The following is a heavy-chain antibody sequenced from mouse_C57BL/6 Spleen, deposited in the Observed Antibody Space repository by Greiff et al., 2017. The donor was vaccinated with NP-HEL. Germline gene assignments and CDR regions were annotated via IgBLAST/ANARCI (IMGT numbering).Heavy chain of an antibody. Sequence: VQLQQSGPVLVKPGASVKMSCKASGYTFTDYYMNWVKQSHGKSLEWIGVINPYNGGTSYNQKFKGKATLTVDKSSSTAYMELNSLTSEDSAVYYCARGEDYYGSSFDYWGQGTTLTVSS. D-gene: IGHD1-1*01. J-gene: IGHJ2*01. CDR3: ARGEDYYGSSFDY. CDR2: INPYNGGT. V-gene: IGHV1-19*01. CDR1: GYTFTDYY.